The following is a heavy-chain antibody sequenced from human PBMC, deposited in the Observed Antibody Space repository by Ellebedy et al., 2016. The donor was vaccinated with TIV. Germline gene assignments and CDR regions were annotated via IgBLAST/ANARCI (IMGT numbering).Heavy chain of an antibody. J-gene: IGHJ4*02. V-gene: IGHV4-39*01. D-gene: IGHD6-13*01. Sequence: SETLSLTCTVSGGSLSSYPYYWGWIRQSPGKGLEWIGTLYYSGNTYYNPSLKSRVTISVDTSKTQFSLRLNSVTAADTAVYYCTRLRINSSSWVWGQGTLVTVSS. CDR1: GGSLSSYPYY. CDR2: LYYSGNT. CDR3: TRLRINSSSWV.